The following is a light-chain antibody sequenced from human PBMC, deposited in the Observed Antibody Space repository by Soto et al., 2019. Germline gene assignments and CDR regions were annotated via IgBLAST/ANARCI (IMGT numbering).Light chain of an antibody. CDR1: QSINSF. V-gene: IGKV1-39*01. CDR2: DAS. J-gene: IGKJ3*01. Sequence: DIPMTQSPSSLSASEGDRVTITCRASQSINSFLNWYQQKSGKAPKLLIDDASTLQSGVPSKFSGSASETEFTLTITNLQPDDFATYFCQQSYNTPFTFGPGTKVDVK. CDR3: QQSYNTPFT.